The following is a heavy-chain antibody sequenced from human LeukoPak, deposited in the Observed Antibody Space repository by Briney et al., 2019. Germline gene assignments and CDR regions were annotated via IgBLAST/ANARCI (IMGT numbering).Heavy chain of an antibody. CDR1: GFSFSAYS. CDR2: IRSSSTTI. D-gene: IGHD2-2*01. CDR3: ARDSRSHCGTDACYGPYFDY. V-gene: IGHV3-48*01. J-gene: IGHJ4*02. Sequence: GGSLRLSCEVSGFSFSAYSMSWVRQAPGKGLEWISYIRSSSTTIYYADSVKGRFTISRDNAENSVYLQMNSLRVEDTAVYFCARDSRSHCGTDACYGPYFDYWGQGILVAVSS.